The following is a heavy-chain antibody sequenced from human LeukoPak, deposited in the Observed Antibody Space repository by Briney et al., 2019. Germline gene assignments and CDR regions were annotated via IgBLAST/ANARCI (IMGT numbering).Heavy chain of an antibody. Sequence: SETLSLTCTVSGGSISSYYWGWIRQPPGKGLEWIGSIYHSGSTYYNPSLKSRVTISVDTSKNQFSLKLSSVTAADTAVYYCARDFYYYGSGTTNWFDPWGQGTLVTVSS. CDR3: ARDFYYYGSGTTNWFDP. J-gene: IGHJ5*02. D-gene: IGHD3-10*01. CDR2: IYHSGST. V-gene: IGHV4-38-2*02. CDR1: GGSISSYY.